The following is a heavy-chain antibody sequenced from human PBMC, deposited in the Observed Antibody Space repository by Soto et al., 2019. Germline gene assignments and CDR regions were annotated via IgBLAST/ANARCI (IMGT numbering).Heavy chain of an antibody. CDR3: ARDHDSSGKIHYDYGMDV. Sequence: ESGGGLVTPGGSLRLSCAASGFNFRDYYFNWIRRAPGKGLEWVSYISGSGSIIYYADSVKGRFTISRDNAKNSVYLQMNSLRDEDTAVYYCARDHDSSGKIHYDYGMDVWGQGTTVTVS. CDR1: GFNFRDYY. CDR2: ISGSGSII. V-gene: IGHV3-11*01. D-gene: IGHD3-22*01. J-gene: IGHJ6*02.